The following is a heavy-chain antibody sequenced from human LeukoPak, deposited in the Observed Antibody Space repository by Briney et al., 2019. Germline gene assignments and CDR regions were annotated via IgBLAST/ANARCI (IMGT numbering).Heavy chain of an antibody. V-gene: IGHV4-34*01. J-gene: IGHJ6*03. CDR3: ARYCSSTSCYSPGGYYYYMDV. Sequence: SETLSLTCAVYGGSFSGYYWSWIRQPPGKGLEWIGEINHSGSTNYNPSLKSRVTISVDTSKNQFSLKLSSVTAADTAVYYCARYCSSTSCYSPGGYYYYMDVWGKGTTVTVSS. D-gene: IGHD2-2*01. CDR2: INHSGST. CDR1: GGSFSGYY.